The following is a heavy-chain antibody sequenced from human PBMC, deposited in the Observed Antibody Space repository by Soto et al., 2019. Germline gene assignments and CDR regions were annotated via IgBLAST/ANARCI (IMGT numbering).Heavy chain of an antibody. CDR1: GFTFSNAW. V-gene: IGHV3-15*01. J-gene: IGHJ6*02. Sequence: EVQLVESGGGLVKPGGSLRLSCAASGFTFSNAWMSWVRQAPGKGLEWVGRIKSKTDGGTTDYAAHVKGRFTISRDDAKNTLYRQMNSLKTKDTAVYYCTTDKRVMAGTRHYYYYGMDVWGQGTTVTVSS. D-gene: IGHD2-21*01. CDR3: TTDKRVMAGTRHYYYYGMDV. CDR2: IKSKTDGGTT.